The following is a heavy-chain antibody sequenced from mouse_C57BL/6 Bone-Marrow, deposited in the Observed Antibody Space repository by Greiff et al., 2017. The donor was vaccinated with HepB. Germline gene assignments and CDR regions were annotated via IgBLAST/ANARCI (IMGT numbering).Heavy chain of an antibody. CDR2: INPYNGDT. V-gene: IGHV1-20*01. CDR3: ARKGEDCGSRKAMDY. D-gene: IGHD1-1*01. Sequence: EVQLQQSGPELVKPGDSVKISCKASGYSFTGYFMNWVMQSHGKSLEWIGRINPYNGDTFYNQKFKGKATLTVDKSSSTAHMELRSLTSEDSAVYYCARKGEDCGSRKAMDYWGQGTSVTVSS. CDR1: GYSFTGYF. J-gene: IGHJ4*01.